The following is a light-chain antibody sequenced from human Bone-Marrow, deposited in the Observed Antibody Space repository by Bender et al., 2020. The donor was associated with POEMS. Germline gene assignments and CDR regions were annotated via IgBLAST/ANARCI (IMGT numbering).Light chain of an antibody. J-gene: IGLJ2*01. CDR3: SSYVGSSSVV. CDR2: QVS. CDR1: IHDISYYNFYNY. V-gene: IGLV2-14*01. Sequence: QSALTQPASVSGSPGQSITISCTGTIHDISYYNFYNYVSWYQHHPGKAPKLIISQVSNRPSEISFRFSGSKSGNTASLTVSGLQAEDEADYYCSSYVGSSSVVFGGGTKLTVL.